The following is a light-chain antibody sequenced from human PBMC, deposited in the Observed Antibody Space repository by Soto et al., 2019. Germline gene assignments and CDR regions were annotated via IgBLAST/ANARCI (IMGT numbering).Light chain of an antibody. CDR2: DAS. CDR1: QSVSNN. CDR3: HQYNKWLSFT. Sequence: EIVMTQSPGTLSVSPGERATLLCRASQSVSNNLAWYQQKPGQAPRLLIYDASTRATGIPARFSGSGSGKDFTPAIISLQSEDYAVYYCHQYNKWLSFTFAPETQVDIK. V-gene: IGKV3-15*01. J-gene: IGKJ3*01.